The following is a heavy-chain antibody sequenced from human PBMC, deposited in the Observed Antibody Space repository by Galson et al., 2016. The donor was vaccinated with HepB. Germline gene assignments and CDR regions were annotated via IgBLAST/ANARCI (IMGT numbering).Heavy chain of an antibody. CDR3: AKGKKGRDYYAMDV. CDR1: GFTFSNYA. V-gene: IGHV3-23*01. Sequence: SLRLSCAASGFTFSNYAMTWVRQAPGKGLQWVSAISGSGGSTYYADSVEGRFTISRDSSKNTVYLQMNNLRAEDTALYYGAKGKKGRDYYAMDVWGQGTTVTVSS. J-gene: IGHJ6*02. CDR2: ISGSGGST.